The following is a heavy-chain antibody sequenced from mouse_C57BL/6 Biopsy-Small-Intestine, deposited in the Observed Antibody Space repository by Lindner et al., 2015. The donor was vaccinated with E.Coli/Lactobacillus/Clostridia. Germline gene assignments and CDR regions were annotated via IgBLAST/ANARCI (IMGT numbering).Heavy chain of an antibody. CDR2: INPNSGGT. J-gene: IGHJ2*01. CDR3: ARAGYCSGGSCYFDY. Sequence: SVKVSCKASGYTLTGYYMHWVRQAPGQGLEWMGWINPNSGGTNYAQKFQGRVTMTRDTSISTAYMELSRLRSDDTAVYYCARAGYCSGGSCYFDYWGQGTLVTVSS. D-gene: IGHD1-1*02. CDR1: GYTLTGYY. V-gene: IGHV1-53*01.